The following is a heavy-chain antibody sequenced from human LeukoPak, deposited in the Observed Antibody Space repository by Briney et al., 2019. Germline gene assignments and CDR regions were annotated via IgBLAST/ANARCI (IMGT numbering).Heavy chain of an antibody. CDR2: INHSGST. V-gene: IGHV4-34*01. CDR1: GGSFSGYY. D-gene: IGHD6-19*01. Sequence: SETLSLTCAVYGGSFSGYYWSWIRQPPGKGLEWIGEINHSGSTNYNPSLKSRVTISVDTSKNQFSLKLSSVTAADTAVYYCAGRGYSSGWSLDYWGQGTLVTVSS. CDR3: AGRGYSSGWSLDY. J-gene: IGHJ4*02.